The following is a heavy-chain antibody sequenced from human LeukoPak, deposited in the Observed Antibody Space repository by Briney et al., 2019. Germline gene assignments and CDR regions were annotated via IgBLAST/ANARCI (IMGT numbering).Heavy chain of an antibody. CDR1: GYSFTSYC. D-gene: IGHD4-17*01. J-gene: IGHJ5*02. CDR2: IYPGDSDT. V-gene: IGHV5-51*01. CDR3: ARLPRRTTAPFDP. Sequence: GESLQISCNGSGYSFTSYCIGWVRQMTGKGLEWMGFIYPGDSDTGYSPSFQCQVTISADMSISTAYLQSSSLKASDTAMYYCARLPRRTTAPFDPWGQGTLVTVSS.